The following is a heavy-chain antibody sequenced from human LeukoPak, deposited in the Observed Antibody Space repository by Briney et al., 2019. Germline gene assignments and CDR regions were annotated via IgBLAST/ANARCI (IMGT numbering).Heavy chain of an antibody. J-gene: IGHJ4*02. D-gene: IGHD3-22*01. Sequence: SETLSLTCAVYGGSFSGYYWSWIRQPPGKGLEWIGEINHSGSTNYNPSLKSRVTISVDTSKNQFSLKLSSVSAADTAVYYCARGKRGKGLKTYYYDSSGYWPIDYWGQGTLVTVSS. CDR3: ARGKRGKGLKTYYYDSSGYWPIDY. V-gene: IGHV4-34*01. CDR2: INHSGST. CDR1: GGSFSGYY.